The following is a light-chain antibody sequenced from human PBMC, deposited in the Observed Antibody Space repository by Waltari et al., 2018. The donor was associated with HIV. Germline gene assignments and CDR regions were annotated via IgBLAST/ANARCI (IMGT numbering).Light chain of an antibody. CDR3: QQTNSFPFT. V-gene: IGKV1-12*01. J-gene: IGKJ5*01. Sequence: DIQMTQFPSSVSAYVGYRVPLTCRATQGISTWLAWYQQKPGKAPKLLISGASNLEPGVPSRFSGSGSGTSFSLTITSLQADDFAVYFCQQTNSFPFTFGQGTRLEIK. CDR1: QGISTW. CDR2: GAS.